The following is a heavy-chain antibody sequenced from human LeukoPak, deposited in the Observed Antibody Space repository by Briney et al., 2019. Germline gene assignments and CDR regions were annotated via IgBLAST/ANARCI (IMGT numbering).Heavy chain of an antibody. CDR1: GFTFSNYW. CDR3: ARTSVAAINWFDP. J-gene: IGHJ5*02. CDR2: INWNGGST. D-gene: IGHD2-15*01. V-gene: IGHV3-20*04. Sequence: GGSLRLSCAASGFTFSNYWMHWVRQAPGKGLEWVSGINWNGGSTGYGDSVKGRFTISRDNAKNSLYLQMNSLRAEDTALYYCARTSVAAINWFDPWGQGTLVTVSS.